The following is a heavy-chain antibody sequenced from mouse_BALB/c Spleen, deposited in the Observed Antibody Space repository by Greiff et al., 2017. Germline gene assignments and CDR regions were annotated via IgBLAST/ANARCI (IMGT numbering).Heavy chain of an antibody. J-gene: IGHJ4*01. Sequence: DVMLVESGGGLVQPGGSRKLSCAASGFTFSSFGMHWVRQAPEKGLEWVAYISSGSSTIYYADTVKGRFTISRDNPKNTLFLQMTSLRSEDTAMYYCARCDRYGAMDYWGQGTSVTVSS. CDR1: GFTFSSFG. V-gene: IGHV5-17*02. D-gene: IGHD2-14*01. CDR2: ISSGSSTI. CDR3: ARCDRYGAMDY.